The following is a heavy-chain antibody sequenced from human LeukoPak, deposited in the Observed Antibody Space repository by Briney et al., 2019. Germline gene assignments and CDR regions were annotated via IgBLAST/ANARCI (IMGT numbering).Heavy chain of an antibody. Sequence: ASVKVSCKASGYTFTSYGISWVRQAPGQGLEWMGWISAYHGNTNYAQKLQGRVTMTTDTSTSTAYMELRSLRSDDTAVYYCARGAKYYDILTGYRGNLALDYWGQGTLVSVSS. D-gene: IGHD3-9*01. V-gene: IGHV1-18*04. CDR1: GYTFTSYG. CDR3: ARGAKYYDILTGYRGNLALDY. CDR2: ISAYHGNT. J-gene: IGHJ4*02.